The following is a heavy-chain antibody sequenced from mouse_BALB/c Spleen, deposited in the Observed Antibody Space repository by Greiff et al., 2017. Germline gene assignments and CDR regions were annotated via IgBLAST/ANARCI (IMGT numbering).Heavy chain of an antibody. Sequence: SGAELARPGASVKLSCKASGYTFTSYWMQWVKQRPGQGLEWIGAIYPGDGDTRYTQKFKGKATLTADKSSSTAYMQLSSLASEDSAVYYCARAGGYYDYDGDYWGQGTTLTVSS. CDR2: IYPGDGDT. V-gene: IGHV1-87*01. J-gene: IGHJ2*01. CDR1: GYTFTSYW. CDR3: ARAGGYYDYDGDY. D-gene: IGHD2-4*01.